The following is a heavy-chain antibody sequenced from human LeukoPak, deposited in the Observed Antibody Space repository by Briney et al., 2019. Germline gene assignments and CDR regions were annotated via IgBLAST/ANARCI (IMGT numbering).Heavy chain of an antibody. CDR3: ARDQISIAAAGTGENWFDP. J-gene: IGHJ5*02. Sequence: GASVKVSCKASGYTFTGYYMHWVRQAPGQGLEWMGWINPNSGGTNYAQKFQGRVTMTRDTSISTAYMELSRLRSGDTAVYYCARDQISIAAAGTGENWFDPWGQGTLVTVSS. CDR2: INPNSGGT. D-gene: IGHD6-13*01. CDR1: GYTFTGYY. V-gene: IGHV1-2*02.